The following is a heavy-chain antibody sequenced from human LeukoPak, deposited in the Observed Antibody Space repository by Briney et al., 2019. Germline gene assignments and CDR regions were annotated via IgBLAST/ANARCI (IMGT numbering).Heavy chain of an antibody. D-gene: IGHD6-19*01. V-gene: IGHV3-49*04. CDR3: TRIAVAGLTLGY. J-gene: IGHJ4*02. CDR1: GFTFGHYA. Sequence: GRSLRLSCTASGFTFGHYAMGWVRQAPGKGLEWVGFIRSKAYGGTTEYAASVKGRFTISRDDSKSIAYLQMNSLKTEDTAVYYCTRIAVAGLTLGYWGQGTLVTVSS. CDR2: IRSKAYGGTT.